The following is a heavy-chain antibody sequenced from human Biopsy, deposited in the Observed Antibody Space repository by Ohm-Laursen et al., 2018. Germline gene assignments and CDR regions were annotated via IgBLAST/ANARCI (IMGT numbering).Heavy chain of an antibody. CDR2: VYNGGIT. V-gene: IGHV4-59*01. CDR3: ARVEAGTYDALDI. Sequence: TLSLTCTVSGGSIISYYWTWIRQTPGKGLEWIGHVYNGGITNYNPSLKSRVTISKDTSKNQFSLQLSSVTAADTAVYYCARVEAGTYDALDIWGQGTLVAVSA. J-gene: IGHJ3*02. D-gene: IGHD1-26*01. CDR1: GGSIISYY.